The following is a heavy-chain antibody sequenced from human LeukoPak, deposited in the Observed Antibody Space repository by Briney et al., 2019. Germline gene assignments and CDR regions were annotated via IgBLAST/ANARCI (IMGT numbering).Heavy chain of an antibody. V-gene: IGHV4-39*07. Sequence: SETLSLTCTVSGGSISSSSYYWGWIRQPPGKGLEWIGSIYYSGSTYYNPSLKSRVTMSIDTSKNQFSLKVNSVTAADTAVYYCASLQGYCSGNRCPSSANYYYYMDVWGKGTTVTVSS. CDR2: IYYSGST. D-gene: IGHD2-15*01. CDR1: GGSISSSSYY. CDR3: ASLQGYCSGNRCPSSANYYYYMDV. J-gene: IGHJ6*03.